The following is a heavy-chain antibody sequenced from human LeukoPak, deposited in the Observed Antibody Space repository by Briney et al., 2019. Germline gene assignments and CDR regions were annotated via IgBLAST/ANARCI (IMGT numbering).Heavy chain of an antibody. D-gene: IGHD3-10*01. CDR1: GFTFSSYT. V-gene: IGHV3-48*04. Sequence: GGSLRLSCAASGFTFSSYTMNWVRQAPGKGLEWVSYISTSSSTIYYADSVKGRFTISRDNVKNSLYLQMNSLRAEDTAVYYCARAAVPYYYGSGSYWSWFDPWGQGTLATVSS. CDR2: ISTSSSTI. J-gene: IGHJ5*02. CDR3: ARAAVPYYYGSGSYWSWFDP.